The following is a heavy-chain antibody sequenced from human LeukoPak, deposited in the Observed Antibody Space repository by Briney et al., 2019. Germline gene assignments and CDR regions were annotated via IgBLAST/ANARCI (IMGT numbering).Heavy chain of an antibody. Sequence: GGSLTLSCAASGFTFSSYWMHWVRQAPGKGLVWVSRINTDGSSTSYADSVKGRFTISRDNAKNTLYLQMNSLRAEDTAVYYCARDRPETGTKRSNNWFDPWGQGTLVTVSS. CDR3: ARDRPETGTKRSNNWFDP. J-gene: IGHJ5*02. D-gene: IGHD1-7*01. CDR1: GFTFSSYW. CDR2: INTDGSST. V-gene: IGHV3-74*01.